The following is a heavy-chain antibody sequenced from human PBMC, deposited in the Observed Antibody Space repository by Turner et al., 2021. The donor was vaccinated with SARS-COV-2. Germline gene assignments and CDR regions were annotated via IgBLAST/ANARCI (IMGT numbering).Heavy chain of an antibody. J-gene: IGHJ4*02. D-gene: IGHD3-22*01. CDR3: AKADRIMIVVVITLFDY. Sequence: EVQLLDSGGGLVQPGGSLRLSCAASGFTFSSYAMSWVRQAPGKGLGWVSAISGSGGSTYYADSVKGRFTISRDNSKNTLYLQMNSLRAEDTAVYYCAKADRIMIVVVITLFDYWGQGTLVTVSS. CDR1: GFTFSSYA. CDR2: ISGSGGST. V-gene: IGHV3-23*01.